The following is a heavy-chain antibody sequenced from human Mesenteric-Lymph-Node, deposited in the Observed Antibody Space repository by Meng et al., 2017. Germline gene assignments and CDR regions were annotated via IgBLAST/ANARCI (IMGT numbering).Heavy chain of an antibody. V-gene: IGHV3-73*01. CDR2: VKTKADKYAT. Sequence: GESLKFSCAVSAITFSGSIMNWVRAASGKGLEWVGRVKTKADKYATTYAASVEGRFTITRDDSKNTAYLQMNSLKTEDTAVYFCRCYDMHSVDRDYWGQGTLVTVSS. CDR3: RCYDMHSVDRDY. J-gene: IGHJ4*02. D-gene: IGHD2-2*01. CDR1: AITFSGSI.